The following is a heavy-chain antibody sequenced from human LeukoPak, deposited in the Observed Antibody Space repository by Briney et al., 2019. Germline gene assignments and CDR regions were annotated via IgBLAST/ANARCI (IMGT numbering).Heavy chain of an antibody. Sequence: GGSLRLSCAASGFTFSNYLMSWVRQAPGKGLEWVANIKQDGSEKQYGDSVKGRFTISRDNAKNSLYLQMNSLRAEDTAVYYCAREGYSYGFDYWGQRTLVTVSS. CDR2: IKQDGSEK. V-gene: IGHV3-7*01. CDR1: GFTFSNYL. D-gene: IGHD5-18*01. CDR3: AREGYSYGFDY. J-gene: IGHJ4*02.